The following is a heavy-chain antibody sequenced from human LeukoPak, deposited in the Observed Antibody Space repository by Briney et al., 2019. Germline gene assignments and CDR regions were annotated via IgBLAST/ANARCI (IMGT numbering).Heavy chain of an antibody. CDR2: IDTGGET. D-gene: IGHD1-1*01. J-gene: IGHJ4*02. V-gene: IGHV3-53*01. Sequence: GGSLRLSCAASGFTVSSNYMSWVRQAPGKGLEWVSVIDTGGETYYADSVKGGFTISRDNSKNTVYLQMNSLRAEDTAVYYCARDGVAATGNCWGQGTLVTVSS. CDR1: GFTVSSNY. CDR3: ARDGVAATGNC.